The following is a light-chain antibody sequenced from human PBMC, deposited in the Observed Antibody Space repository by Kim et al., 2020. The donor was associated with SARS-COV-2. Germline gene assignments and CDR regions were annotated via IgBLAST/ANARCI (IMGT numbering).Light chain of an antibody. CDR1: SLRSYY. V-gene: IGLV3-19*01. CDR3: NSRDTNDIVL. J-gene: IGLJ2*01. Sequence: VSLGQTVRITCQGDSLRSYYATWYQQKPGQAPILLIYGKHNRPSGIPDRFSGSSSGNTASLTITGTQAVDEADYYCNSRDTNDIVLFGGGTQLTVL. CDR2: GKH.